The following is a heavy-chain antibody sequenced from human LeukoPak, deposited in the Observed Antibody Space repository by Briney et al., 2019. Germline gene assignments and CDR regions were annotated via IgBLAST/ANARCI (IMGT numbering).Heavy chain of an antibody. CDR1: GDSVISTTYY. CDR2: IHYSGST. J-gene: IGHJ4*02. D-gene: IGHD4-23*01. CDR3: ARPYGGSSKFDL. Sequence: SETLSLTCTVSGDSVISTTYYWGWIRQPPGKGLEWIGSIHYSGSTLHNPSLKSRVTLSVDTSKRQFSLKLSSVTAADTAVYFCARPYGGSSKFDLWGQGTLVTVSS. V-gene: IGHV4-39*01.